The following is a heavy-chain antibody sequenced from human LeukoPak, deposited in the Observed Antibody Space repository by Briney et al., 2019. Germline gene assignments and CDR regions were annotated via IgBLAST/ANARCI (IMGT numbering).Heavy chain of an antibody. D-gene: IGHD2/OR15-2a*01. CDR1: GFTFSSYW. J-gene: IGHJ6*02. Sequence: GGSLRLSCAASGFTFSSYWMHWLRQEPRKGLVWVSRISTDGSSRSYADSVKGRFTISRDNGKHTLYLQMNSLRAEDTAVYYCASYLTSIPSGMDVWGQGATVTVSS. CDR3: ASYLTSIPSGMDV. V-gene: IGHV3-74*01. CDR2: ISTDGSSR.